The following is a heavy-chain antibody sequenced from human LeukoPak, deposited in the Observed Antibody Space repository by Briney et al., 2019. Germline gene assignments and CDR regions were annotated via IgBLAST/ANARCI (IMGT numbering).Heavy chain of an antibody. V-gene: IGHV1-69*13. CDR3: AKDSVSGSYGEWYFDY. D-gene: IGHD1-26*01. CDR1: GGTFSSYA. Sequence: SVKVSCKASGGTFSSYAISWVRQAPGQGLEWMGGIIPIFGTANYAQKFQGRVTITADESTSTAYMELSSLRSEDTAVYYCAKDSVSGSYGEWYFDYWGQGTLVTVSS. J-gene: IGHJ4*02. CDR2: IIPIFGTA.